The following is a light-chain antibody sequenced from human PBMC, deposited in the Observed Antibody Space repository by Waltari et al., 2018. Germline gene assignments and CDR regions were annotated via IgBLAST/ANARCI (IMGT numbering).Light chain of an antibody. Sequence: FELTQTSSLSVSPGQTFRITCSGDVLANKYARWFQQKPGQAPVLIISRDTERPSGIPERFSGSSSGTTVTLTIRGAQAEDEADYYCYAAADNNLGVFGGGTKVTVL. CDR2: RDT. CDR1: VLANKY. CDR3: YAAADNNLGV. J-gene: IGLJ3*02. V-gene: IGLV3-27*01.